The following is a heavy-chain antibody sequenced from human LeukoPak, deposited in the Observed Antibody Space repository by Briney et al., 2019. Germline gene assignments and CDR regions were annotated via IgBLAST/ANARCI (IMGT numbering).Heavy chain of an antibody. CDR1: GGSFSGYY. J-gene: IGHJ4*02. V-gene: IGHV4-34*01. CDR2: INHSGST. CDR3: ARTGPAAIVFDY. D-gene: IGHD2-2*01. Sequence: PSETLSLTCAAYGGSFSGYYWSWIRQPPGKGLEWIGEINHSGSTNYNPSLKSRVTISVDTSKNQFSLKLSSVTAADTAVYYCARTGPAAIVFDYWGQGTLVTVSS.